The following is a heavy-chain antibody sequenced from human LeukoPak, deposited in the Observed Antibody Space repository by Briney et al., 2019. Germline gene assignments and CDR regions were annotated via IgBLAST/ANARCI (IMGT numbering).Heavy chain of an antibody. D-gene: IGHD6-6*01. Sequence: SETLSLTCAVSNSSISSGYFWGWSRQSPGKGLEWIGSIYHIGKTYYNPSLRSRLIISVDTSKNQLSLSLNSLTAADSDLYYCARGAGAFGSSSYHFDYWGQGILVTVSS. CDR3: ARGAGAFGSSSYHFDY. CDR1: NSSISSGYF. V-gene: IGHV4-38-2*01. CDR2: IYHIGKT. J-gene: IGHJ4*02.